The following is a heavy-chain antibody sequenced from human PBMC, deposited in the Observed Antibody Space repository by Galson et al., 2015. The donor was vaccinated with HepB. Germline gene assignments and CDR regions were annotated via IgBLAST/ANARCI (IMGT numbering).Heavy chain of an antibody. CDR1: GFTFSSYA. Sequence: SLRLSCAASGFTFSSYAMHWVRQAPGKGLEWVAVISYDGSNKYYADSVKGRFTISRDNSKNTLYLQMNSLRAEDTAVYYCARDTYDFWSGYYYFDYWGQGTLVTVSS. CDR2: ISYDGSNK. CDR3: ARDTYDFWSGYYYFDY. J-gene: IGHJ4*02. D-gene: IGHD3-3*01. V-gene: IGHV3-30-3*01.